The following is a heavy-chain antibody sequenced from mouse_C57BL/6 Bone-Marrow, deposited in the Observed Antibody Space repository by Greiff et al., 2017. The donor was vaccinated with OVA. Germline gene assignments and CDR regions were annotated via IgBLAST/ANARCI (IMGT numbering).Heavy chain of an antibody. D-gene: IGHD1-1*02. J-gene: IGHJ4*01. CDR2: ISGGGGNT. CDR3: AIRRGGYFDSYSLDY. Sequence: EVHLVESGGGLVKPGGSLKLSCAASGFTFSSYTMSWVRQTPEKRLEWVATISGGGGNTYYPDSVKGRFTISRDNAKNTLYLQMSSLRSEDTALYYCAIRRGGYFDSYSLDYWGQGTSVTVSS. V-gene: IGHV5-9*01. CDR1: GFTFSSYT.